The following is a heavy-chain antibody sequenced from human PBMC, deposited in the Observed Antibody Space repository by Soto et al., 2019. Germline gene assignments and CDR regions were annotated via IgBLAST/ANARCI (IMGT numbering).Heavy chain of an antibody. V-gene: IGHV3-23*01. CDR2: ISPSGGSP. CDR3: AKARCSTSNCYVPEY. J-gene: IGHJ4*02. Sequence: GGSLRLSCAASGFTFNIYAMTWVRQAPGKGLEWVSAISPSGGSPSYADSVQGRFTISRDNPKGTLSLQMNNLRDEDTAMYYCAKARCSTSNCYVPEYWGQGTLVTVSS. CDR1: GFTFNIYA. D-gene: IGHD2-2*01.